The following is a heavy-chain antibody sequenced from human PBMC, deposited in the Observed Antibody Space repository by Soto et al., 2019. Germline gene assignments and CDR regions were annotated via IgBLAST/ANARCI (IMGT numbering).Heavy chain of an antibody. J-gene: IGHJ4*02. V-gene: IGHV2-5*01. CDR1: GFSLSTNGVG. CDR2: VYWNDDK. CDR3: AHRHFNKVAYFDY. Sequence: QITLKESGPTLVKPTQTLTLTCTVSGFSLSTNGVGVGWIRQPPGKALEWLAIVYWNDDKRYSPSLESRLTIARDASKNHVVLTITNMDPVDTATYYCAHRHFNKVAYFDYWGQGTLVTVSS.